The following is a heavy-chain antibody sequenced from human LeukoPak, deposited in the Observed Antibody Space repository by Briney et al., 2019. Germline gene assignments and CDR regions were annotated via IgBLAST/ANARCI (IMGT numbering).Heavy chain of an antibody. D-gene: IGHD6-6*01. J-gene: IGHJ4*02. CDR3: AREHSSSSGKVFDY. CDR2: INPNSGAT. CDR1: GYTFPGYY. Sequence: ASVKVSCKASGYTFPGYYMHWVRQAPGQGLEWMGWINPNSGATNYAQKFQGRVTMTRDTSISTAYMELSRLKSDDTAMYYCAREHSSSSGKVFDYWGQGNLVTVSS. V-gene: IGHV1-2*02.